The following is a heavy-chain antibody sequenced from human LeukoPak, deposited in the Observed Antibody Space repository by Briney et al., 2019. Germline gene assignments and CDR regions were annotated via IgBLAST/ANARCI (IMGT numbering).Heavy chain of an antibody. D-gene: IGHD3-22*01. V-gene: IGHV3-7*01. J-gene: IGHJ3*02. CDR1: GFTFSSYW. CDR2: IKQDGSEK. CDR3: ARDQIPYYYDSSGYSDAFDI. Sequence: PGGSLRLSCAASGFTFSSYWMSWVRQAPGKGLEGVANIKQDGSEKYYVDSVKGGFTISRDNAKNSLYLQMNSLRAEDTAVYYCARDQIPYYYDSSGYSDAFDIWGQGTMVTVSS.